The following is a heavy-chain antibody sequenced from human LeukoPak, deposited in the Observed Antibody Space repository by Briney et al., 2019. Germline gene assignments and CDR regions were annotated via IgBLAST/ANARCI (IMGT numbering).Heavy chain of an antibody. J-gene: IGHJ6*02. D-gene: IGHD1-14*01. CDR2: MYSSGSA. CDR1: GGSISSRGYS. CDR3: ARDHGNRYYYYGMDV. V-gene: IGHV4-39*07. Sequence: SETLSLTCTVSGGSISSRGYSWGWIRQPPGKRLELIGSMYSSGSAYYSPSLQSRVTISVDTSKNQFSLRLSSVTAADTAVYYCARDHGNRYYYYGMDVWGQGTTVTVSS.